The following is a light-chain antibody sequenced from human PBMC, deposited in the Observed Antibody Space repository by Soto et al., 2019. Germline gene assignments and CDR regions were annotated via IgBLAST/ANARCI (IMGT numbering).Light chain of an antibody. Sequence: ENVLTQSPGTLSLSPGESATLSCWASQTVGANYLAWYQQKPGQAPRLLIYGASNRATGLSDRFSGSGSGTDVTLTISRLEPEDSAVYYCHQYAKSPITFGQGTRLEIK. CDR1: QTVGANY. CDR3: HQYAKSPIT. J-gene: IGKJ5*01. CDR2: GAS. V-gene: IGKV3-20*01.